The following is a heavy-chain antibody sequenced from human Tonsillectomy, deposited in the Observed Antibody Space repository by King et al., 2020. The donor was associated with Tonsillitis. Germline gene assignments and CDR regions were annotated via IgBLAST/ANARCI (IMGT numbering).Heavy chain of an antibody. CDR2: IYYSGST. V-gene: IGHV4-39*01. CDR3: ARHVPTAPYYGSGSYYAEPNAFDI. D-gene: IGHD3-10*01. J-gene: IGHJ3*02. CDR1: GGSISSSSNY. Sequence: HLQLQESGPGLLKPSETLSLTCTVSGGSISSSSNYWGWIRQPPGKGLEWIGSIYYSGSTYYNPSLKSRVTISVDTSKNQFSLKLSSVTAADTAVYYCARHVPTAPYYGSGSYYAEPNAFDIWGQGTMVTVSS.